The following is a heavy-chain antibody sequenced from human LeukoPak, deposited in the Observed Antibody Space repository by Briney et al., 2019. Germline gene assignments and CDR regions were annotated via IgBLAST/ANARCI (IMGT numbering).Heavy chain of an antibody. CDR2: INPSGGNT. CDR3: ARDRHGSGTYNYYGMDV. CDR1: GYTFTTYY. V-gene: IGHV1-46*01. J-gene: IGHJ6*02. Sequence: GASVKVSCKASGYTFTTYYMHWVRQAPGQGLEWMGIINPSGGNTSYAQKFQGRVTITRDTSTSTVYMEVSSLRSEDTAVYYCARDRHGSGTYNYYGMDVWGQGTTVTVSS. D-gene: IGHD3-10*01.